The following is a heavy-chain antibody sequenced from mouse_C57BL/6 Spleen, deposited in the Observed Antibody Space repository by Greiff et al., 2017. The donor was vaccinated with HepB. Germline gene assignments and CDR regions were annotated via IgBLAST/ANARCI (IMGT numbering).Heavy chain of an antibody. D-gene: IGHD2-1*01. CDR1: GYSITSDY. CDR3: ARSSEIYYGNYLYYFDY. Sequence: DVMLVESGPGLAKPSQTLSLTCSVPGYSITSDYWNWIRKFPGNKLEYMGYISYSGSTYYNPSLKSRISITRDTSKNQYYLQLNSVTTEDTATYYCARSSEIYYGNYLYYFDYWGQGTTLTVSS. CDR2: ISYSGST. J-gene: IGHJ2*01. V-gene: IGHV3-8*01.